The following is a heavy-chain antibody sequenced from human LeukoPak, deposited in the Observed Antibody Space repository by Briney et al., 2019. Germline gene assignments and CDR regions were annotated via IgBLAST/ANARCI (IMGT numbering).Heavy chain of an antibody. J-gene: IGHJ4*02. CDR1: GFTFSSYP. V-gene: IGHV3-23*01. CDR3: ANTGSSTKDY. D-gene: IGHD2-2*01. Sequence: PGGSLRLSCAASGFTFSSYPMTWVRQAPGKGLEWVSSISGDGRSTYYADSVKGRFTISRDNSKNTLYLQMDSLRAEDTAVYYCANTGSSTKDYWGQGTLVTVSS. CDR2: ISGDGRST.